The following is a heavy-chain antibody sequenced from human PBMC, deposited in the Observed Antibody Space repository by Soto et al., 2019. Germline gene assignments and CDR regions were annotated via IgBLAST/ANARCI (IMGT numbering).Heavy chain of an antibody. Sequence: ASVTVSCKASGYTFTSYGISWVRQAPGQGLEWMGWISAYNGNTNYAQKLQGRVTMTTDTPTSTAYMELRSLRSDDTAVYYSASGVGSGWYLYFDYWGQGTLVTVSS. CDR3: ASGVGSGWYLYFDY. V-gene: IGHV1-18*01. D-gene: IGHD6-19*01. J-gene: IGHJ4*02. CDR1: GYTFTSYG. CDR2: ISAYNGNT.